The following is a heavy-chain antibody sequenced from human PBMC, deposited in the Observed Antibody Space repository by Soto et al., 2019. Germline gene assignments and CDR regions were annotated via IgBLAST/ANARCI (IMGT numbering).Heavy chain of an antibody. Sequence: QAQLVQSGAEVTKPGASVNISCNASGYTFTNYGFIWVRQVPGHGLEWVGWISPYNAKTECAQNLPGRVTLTSEKPTRTASMELRSLRSDAAAVYYCARDIYGGNCCDAFDIWGQGTMVTVSS. CDR1: GYTFTNYG. D-gene: IGHD2-15*01. CDR3: ARDIYGGNCCDAFDI. CDR2: ISPYNAKT. J-gene: IGHJ3*02. V-gene: IGHV1-18*01.